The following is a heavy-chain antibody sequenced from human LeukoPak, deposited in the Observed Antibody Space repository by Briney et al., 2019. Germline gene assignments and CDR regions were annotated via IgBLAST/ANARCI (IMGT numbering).Heavy chain of an antibody. V-gene: IGHV3-23*01. J-gene: IGHJ4*02. Sequence: PGGSLRXSXAXSXFTFSNFAMIWVRQARGKGLEWVSAISGSGDKTHYADSVKGRFTISRDNSKSVLYMQLNNLRLEDTAVYYCGEGHWGRGTLVTVSS. CDR1: XFTFSNFA. CDR2: ISGSGDKT. CDR3: GEGH.